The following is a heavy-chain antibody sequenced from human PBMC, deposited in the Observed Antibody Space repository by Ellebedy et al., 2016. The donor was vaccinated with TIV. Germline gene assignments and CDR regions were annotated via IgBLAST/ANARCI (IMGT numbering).Heavy chain of an antibody. CDR3: ARGDTAMVTPAFDL. V-gene: IGHV3-7*01. CDR1: GFTFSSYW. CDR2: IKQDGSEK. Sequence: GESLKISCAASGFTFSSYWMSWVRQAPGKGLEWVANIKQDGSEKYYVDSVKGRFTISRDNAKNSLYLQMNSLRAEDTAVYYCARGDTAMVTPAFDLWGQGTMVTVSS. J-gene: IGHJ3*01. D-gene: IGHD5-18*01.